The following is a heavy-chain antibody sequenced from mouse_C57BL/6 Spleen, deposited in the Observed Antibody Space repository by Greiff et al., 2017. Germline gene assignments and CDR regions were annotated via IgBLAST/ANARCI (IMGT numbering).Heavy chain of an antibody. D-gene: IGHD2-3*01. V-gene: IGHV1-82*01. CDR2: IYPGDGDT. CDR1: GYAFSSSW. Sequence: QVQLQQSGPELVKPGASVKISCKASGYAFSSSWMNWVKQRPGKGLEWIGRIYPGDGDTNYNGKFKGKATLTADKSSSTAYMQLSSLTSADSAVYFCARTDGYYWFAYWGQGTLVTVSA. J-gene: IGHJ3*01. CDR3: ARTDGYYWFAY.